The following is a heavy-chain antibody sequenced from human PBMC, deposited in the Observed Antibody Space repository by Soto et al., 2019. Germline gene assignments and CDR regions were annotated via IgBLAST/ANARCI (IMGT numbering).Heavy chain of an antibody. V-gene: IGHV4-39*01. CDR2: IYYSGST. CDR3: ARVYGGSGGSASPVMDV. Sequence: SDTLSLTCTVSGGSISSSSYYWGWIRQPPGKGLEWIGSIYYSGSTYYNPSLKSRVTISVDTSKNQFSLKLSSVTAADTAVYYCARVYGGSGGSASPVMDVWGKGTTVTVSS. J-gene: IGHJ6*03. CDR1: GGSISSSSYY. D-gene: IGHD2-15*01.